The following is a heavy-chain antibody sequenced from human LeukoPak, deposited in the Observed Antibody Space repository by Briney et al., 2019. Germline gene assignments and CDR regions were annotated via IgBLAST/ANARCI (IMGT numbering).Heavy chain of an antibody. D-gene: IGHD3-22*01. CDR1: GFTFSSYE. CDR3: ARDHARYCYDSSGSFDY. V-gene: IGHV3-48*03. J-gene: IGHJ4*02. Sequence: GGSLRLSCAASGFTFSSYEMNWVRQAPGKGLEWVSYISSSGSTIYYADSVKGRFTISRDNAKNSLYLQVNSLRAEDTAVYYCARDHARYCYDSSGSFDYWGQGTLVTVSS. CDR2: ISSSGSTI.